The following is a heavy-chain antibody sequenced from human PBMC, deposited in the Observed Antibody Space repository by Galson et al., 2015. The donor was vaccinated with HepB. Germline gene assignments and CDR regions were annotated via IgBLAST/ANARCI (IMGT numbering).Heavy chain of an antibody. CDR3: ARVSPRGSSGWFRWFDP. CDR2: IYYSGST. V-gene: IGHV4-59*01. D-gene: IGHD6-19*01. Sequence: LSLTCTVSGGSISSYYWSWIRQPPGKGLEWIGYIYYSGSTNYNPSLKSRVTISVDTSKNQFSLKLSSVTAADTAVYYCARVSPRGSSGWFRWFDPWGQGTLVTVSS. CDR1: GGSISSYY. J-gene: IGHJ5*02.